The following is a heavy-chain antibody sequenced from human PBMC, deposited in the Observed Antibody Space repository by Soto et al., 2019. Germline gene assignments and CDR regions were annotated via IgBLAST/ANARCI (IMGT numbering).Heavy chain of an antibody. V-gene: IGHV1-69*12. J-gene: IGHJ3*02. Sequence: QVQLVQSGAEVRKPGSSMRVSCRASGGTFSGFAIAWVRQVFGQGLEWVGVINPIFETPKYAQKFQGRVTLTADEYSNTAYLSLSSRTPSDTAVYYWSIGTVEKMAITPGSFYIWGQGTRVSVSS. CDR3: SIGTVEKMAITPGSFYI. D-gene: IGHD2-21*01. CDR1: GGTFSGFA. CDR2: INPIFETP.